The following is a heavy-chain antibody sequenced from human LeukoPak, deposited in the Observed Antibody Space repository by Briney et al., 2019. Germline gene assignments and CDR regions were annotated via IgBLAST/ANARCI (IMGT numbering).Heavy chain of an antibody. D-gene: IGHD3-22*01. V-gene: IGHV1-69*13. CDR2: IIPIFGTA. CDR3: ARDSGYYDSSGYYY. Sequence: SVKVSCKASGGTFSSYAISWVRQAPGQGLEWMGGIIPIFGTANYAQKFQGRVTITADESTSTACMELSSLRSEDTAVYYCARDSGYYDSSGYYYWGQGTLVTVSS. J-gene: IGHJ4*02. CDR1: GGTFSSYA.